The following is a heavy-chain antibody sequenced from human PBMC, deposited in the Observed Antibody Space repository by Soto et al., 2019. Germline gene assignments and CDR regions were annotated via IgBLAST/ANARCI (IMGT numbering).Heavy chain of an antibody. D-gene: IGHD3-10*01. V-gene: IGHV3-66*01. J-gene: IGHJ6*02. CDR2: IYSGGST. CDR1: GFTFSSYA. CDR3: ARDMVRGMDV. Sequence: HPGGSLRLSCAASGFTFSSYAMHWVRQAPGKGLEWVTVIYSGGSTYYADSVKGRFTTSRDNSKNTLYLQMSSLRAEDTAVYYCARDMVRGMDVWGQGTTVTVYS.